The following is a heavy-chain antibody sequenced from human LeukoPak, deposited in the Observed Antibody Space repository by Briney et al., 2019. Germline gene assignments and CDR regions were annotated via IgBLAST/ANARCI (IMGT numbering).Heavy chain of an antibody. CDR1: GYTFTGYF. J-gene: IGHJ4*02. D-gene: IGHD5-18*01. Sequence: GSSVTVSCMASGYTFTGYFMHWVRQAAGQGVEWIGWINPNSGGTNYAQKFQGRVTMTRDTSISTAYMELSRLRSDDTAVYYCARGGIQLWFLVDYWGQGTLVTVSS. V-gene: IGHV1-2*02. CDR2: INPNSGGT. CDR3: ARGGIQLWFLVDY.